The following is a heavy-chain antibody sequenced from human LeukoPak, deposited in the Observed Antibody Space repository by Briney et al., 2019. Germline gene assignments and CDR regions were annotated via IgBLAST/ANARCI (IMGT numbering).Heavy chain of an antibody. CDR1: GYIFTNYF. CDR3: AREYSDTSGYY. Sequence: GASVKVSCKASGYIFTNYFMHWVRQAPGQGFEWMGWINPNSGGTHYAQKFQGRFTLTRDTSTSTAYMDLTGLKSDDTAVYYCAREYSDTSGYYWGRGTLVTVSS. J-gene: IGHJ4*02. CDR2: INPNSGGT. V-gene: IGHV1-2*02. D-gene: IGHD3-22*01.